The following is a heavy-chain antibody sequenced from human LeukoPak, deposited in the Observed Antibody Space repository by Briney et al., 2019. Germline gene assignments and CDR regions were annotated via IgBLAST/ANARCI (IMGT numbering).Heavy chain of an antibody. CDR3: ARGYCSGGSCSKWFDP. CDR1: GGTFSSYA. Sequence: SVKVSCKASGGTFSSYAISWVRQAPGQGLEWRGRIIPILGIANYAQKFQGRVTITADKSTSTAYMELSSLRSEDTAVYYCARGYCSGGSCSKWFDPWGQGTLVTVSS. CDR2: IIPILGIA. D-gene: IGHD2-15*01. J-gene: IGHJ5*02. V-gene: IGHV1-69*04.